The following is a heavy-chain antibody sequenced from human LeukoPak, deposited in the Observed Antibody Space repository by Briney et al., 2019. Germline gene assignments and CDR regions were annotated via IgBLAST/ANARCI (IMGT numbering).Heavy chain of an antibody. CDR2: ISGSGGST. Sequence: GGSLRLSCAASGSTFSSYAMSWVRQAPGKGLEWVSAISGSGGSTYYADSVKGRFTITRDNSKNTLYLQMNSLRAEDTAVYYCAKLLWFGHIDYWGQGTLVTVSS. V-gene: IGHV3-23*01. CDR3: AKLLWFGHIDY. CDR1: GSTFSSYA. D-gene: IGHD3-10*01. J-gene: IGHJ4*02.